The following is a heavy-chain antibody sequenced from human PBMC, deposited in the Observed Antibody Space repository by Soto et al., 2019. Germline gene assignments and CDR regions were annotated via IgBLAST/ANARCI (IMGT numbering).Heavy chain of an antibody. Sequence: GASVKVSCKASGYTFTSYGISWVRQAPGQGLEWMGWISAYNGNTNYAQKLQGRVTMTTDTSTSTAYMELRSLRSEDTAVYYCARDRRVYARGAFDYWGQGTLVTVSS. J-gene: IGHJ4*02. CDR2: ISAYNGNT. V-gene: IGHV1-18*01. CDR3: ARDRRVYARGAFDY. D-gene: IGHD2-8*01. CDR1: GYTFTSYG.